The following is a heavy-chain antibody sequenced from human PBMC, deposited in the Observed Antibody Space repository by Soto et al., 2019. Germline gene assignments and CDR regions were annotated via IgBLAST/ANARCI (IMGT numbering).Heavy chain of an antibody. D-gene: IGHD4-4*01. J-gene: IGHJ4*02. CDR2: IIPIFGTA. V-gene: IGHV1-69*13. Sequence: VASVKVSCKASGGTFSSYAISWVRQAPGQGLEWMGGIIPIFGTANYAQKFQGRVTITADESTSTAYMELSSLRSEDTAVYYCARARQRTVTPHHFDYWGQGTLVTVSS. CDR3: ARARQRTVTPHHFDY. CDR1: GGTFSSYA.